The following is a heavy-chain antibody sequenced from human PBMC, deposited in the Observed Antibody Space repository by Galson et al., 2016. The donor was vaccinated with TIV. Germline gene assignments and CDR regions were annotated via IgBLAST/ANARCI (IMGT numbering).Heavy chain of an antibody. CDR1: GYTFSSYS. Sequence: SVKASCKASGYTFSSYSINWARQAPGQGLAWMGWISGYSGNTNYAQKFQGRVTMTTDTSTGIAYMELRSLRSDDTAVYYCARGATVTPYSFFDYWGQGTLVTVFS. V-gene: IGHV1-18*04. CDR3: ARGATVTPYSFFDY. J-gene: IGHJ4*02. CDR2: ISGYSGNT. D-gene: IGHD4-17*01.